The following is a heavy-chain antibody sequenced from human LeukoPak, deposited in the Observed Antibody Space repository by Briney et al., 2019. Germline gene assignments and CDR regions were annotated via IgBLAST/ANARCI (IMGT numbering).Heavy chain of an antibody. CDR3: ARQVAVAADWFDP. J-gene: IGHJ5*02. CDR1: GGSISSSSYY. Sequence: PSETLSLTCTVSGGSISSSSYYWGWIRQPPGKGLEWIGSIYYRGSTYYNPSLKSRVTISVDTSKNQFSLKLSSVTAADTAVYYCARQVAVAADWFDPWGQGTLVTVSP. V-gene: IGHV4-39*01. CDR2: IYYRGST. D-gene: IGHD6-19*01.